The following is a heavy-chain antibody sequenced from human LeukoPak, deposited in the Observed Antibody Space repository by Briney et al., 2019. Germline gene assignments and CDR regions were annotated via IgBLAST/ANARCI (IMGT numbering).Heavy chain of an antibody. V-gene: IGHV3-7*01. CDR1: GFTFSSYW. CDR2: IKPDGSEK. CDR3: ARSGIVDAFDI. J-gene: IGHJ3*02. D-gene: IGHD3-10*01. Sequence: RGSLRLSCAASGFTFSSYWMSWVRQAPGKGLEWVANIKPDGSEKDYVDSVKGRFTISRDNAKNSLYLQMKSLRAEDTAVYYCARSGIVDAFDIWGQGTMVTVSS.